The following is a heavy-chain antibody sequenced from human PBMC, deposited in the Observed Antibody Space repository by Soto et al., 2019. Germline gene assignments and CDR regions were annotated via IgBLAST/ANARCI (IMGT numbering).Heavy chain of an antibody. V-gene: IGHV4-34*01. CDR2: INHRGST. J-gene: IGHJ6*02. D-gene: IGHD5-12*01. CDR3: ERGGGYDFKPFYYCYGMDV. Sequence: KPSETLSLTCAVYGGSFSGYYWSWIRQPPGKGLEGIGEINHRGSTNYTPSLKSRVTISVDTSKNQFSLKLSAVSAADTAVDYCERGGGYDFKPFYYCYGMDVWGQGTTVTVSS. CDR1: GGSFSGYY.